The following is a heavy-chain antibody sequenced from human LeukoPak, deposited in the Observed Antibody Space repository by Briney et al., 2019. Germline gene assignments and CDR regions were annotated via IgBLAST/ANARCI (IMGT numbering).Heavy chain of an antibody. Sequence: ASVTVSCKASGYTFTDYYMHWVRQAPGQGLEWMGWINPNSGGTNYAQKFQGRVTITRDTSISTAYMELSRLRSDDTAVYYCARADPKIVVVTALDYWGQGTLVTGSS. J-gene: IGHJ4*02. D-gene: IGHD2-21*02. CDR1: GYTFTDYY. CDR2: INPNSGGT. V-gene: IGHV1-2*02. CDR3: ARADPKIVVVTALDY.